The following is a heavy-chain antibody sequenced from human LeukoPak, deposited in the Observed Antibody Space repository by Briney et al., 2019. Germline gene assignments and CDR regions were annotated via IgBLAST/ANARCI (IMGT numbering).Heavy chain of an antibody. D-gene: IGHD3-3*01. CDR1: GFTFSTYW. V-gene: IGHV3-7*01. CDR2: IKQDGSEK. CDR3: ARGYYDFWSGYFGAFDI. Sequence: GGSLRLSCAASGFTFSTYWMSWVRQAPGKGVEWVANIKQDGSEKYYVDSVKGRFTISRDNAKNSLYLQMISLRAEDTAVYYCARGYYDFWSGYFGAFDIWGQGTMVTVSS. J-gene: IGHJ3*02.